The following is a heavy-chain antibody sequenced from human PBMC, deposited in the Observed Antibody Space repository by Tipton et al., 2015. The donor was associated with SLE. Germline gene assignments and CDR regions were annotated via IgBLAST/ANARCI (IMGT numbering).Heavy chain of an antibody. V-gene: IGHV3-48*01. CDR2: ISSSGSTI. CDR3: VRDSETRTPYYYGMDV. Sequence: QLVQSGAEVKKPGESLKISCKGSRYNFTSYWIGWVRQAPGKGLEWVSYISSSGSTIYYADSVKGRFTISRDNAKNSLYLQMNSLRAEDTGVYYCVRDSETRTPYYYGMDVWGQGTRVTVSS. J-gene: IGHJ6*02. CDR1: RYNFTSYW. D-gene: IGHD1/OR15-1a*01.